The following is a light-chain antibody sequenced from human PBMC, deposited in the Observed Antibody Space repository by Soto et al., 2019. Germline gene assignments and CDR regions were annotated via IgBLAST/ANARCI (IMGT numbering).Light chain of an antibody. Sequence: QSVLTQPASVSGSPGQSITISCTGTSSDVGGYDLVSWYQQHPGKAPKLIIYEGSKRPSGISNRFSGSKSGNMASLIISGLQGDDEGDYYCCAYVSSNTLLFGGGTKLTVL. J-gene: IGLJ3*02. CDR3: CAYVSSNTLL. CDR2: EGS. V-gene: IGLV2-23*01. CDR1: SSDVGGYDL.